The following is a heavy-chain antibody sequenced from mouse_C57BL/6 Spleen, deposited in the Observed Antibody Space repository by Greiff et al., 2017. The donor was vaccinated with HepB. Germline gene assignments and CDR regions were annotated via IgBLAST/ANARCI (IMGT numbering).Heavy chain of an antibody. D-gene: IGHD1-1*01. CDR1: GYTFTSYW. Sequence: QVQLQQPGTELVKPGASVKLSCKASGYTFTSYWMHWVKQRPGQGLEWIGNINPSNGGTNYNEKFKSKATLTVDKSSSTAYMQLSSLTSEDSAVYYCARMGYYGSFYWYFDVWGTGTTVTVSS. CDR3: ARMGYYGSFYWYFDV. J-gene: IGHJ1*03. CDR2: INPSNGGT. V-gene: IGHV1-53*01.